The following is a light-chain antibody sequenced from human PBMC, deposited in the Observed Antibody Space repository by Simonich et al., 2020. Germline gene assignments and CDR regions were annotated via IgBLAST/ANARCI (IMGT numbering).Light chain of an antibody. J-gene: IGLJ3*02. V-gene: IGLV6-57*01. CDR2: EDN. Sequence: NFMLTQPHSVSESPGKTVTISCTRSSGSIASNYVQGYQPRPGSSPTTVIYEDNQRPSGVPDRFSGSIDSSSNSASLTISGLKTEDEADYYCQSYDSSNWVFGGGTKLTVL. CDR1: SGSIASNY. CDR3: QSYDSSNWV.